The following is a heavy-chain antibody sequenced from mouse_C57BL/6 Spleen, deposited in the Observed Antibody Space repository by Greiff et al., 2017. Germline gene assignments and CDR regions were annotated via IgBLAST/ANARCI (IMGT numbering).Heavy chain of an antibody. V-gene: IGHV6-3*01. D-gene: IGHD1-1*01. CDR1: GFTFSNYC. J-gene: IGHJ1*03. CDR2: IRLKSDNYAT. CDR3: TGQDCGCSWNWYTAG. Sequence: EVKLVESGGGLVQPGGSMKLSCVASGFTFSNYCMHWVRQSPEKGLEWVAQIRLKSDNYATHYAVSVKGRFTISRDDSKSSVYLQRHNLRAEVPGIYYCTGQDCGCSWNWYTAGGGTGPTVTVPS.